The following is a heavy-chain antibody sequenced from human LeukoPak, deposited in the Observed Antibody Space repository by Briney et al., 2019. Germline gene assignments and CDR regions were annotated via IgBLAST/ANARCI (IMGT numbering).Heavy chain of an antibody. CDR1: GRFLSGYY. Sequence: SETLSLTCAVSGRFLSGYYCTWIRQSPGKGLEWIGEINHSGRTNYNPSLESRVSISVDTSKNQFSLILTSVTAADTAVYYCARDPCSSISCPLRFWGQGTLVTVSS. CDR2: INHSGRT. V-gene: IGHV4-34*01. J-gene: IGHJ4*02. CDR3: ARDPCSSISCPLRF. D-gene: IGHD2-2*01.